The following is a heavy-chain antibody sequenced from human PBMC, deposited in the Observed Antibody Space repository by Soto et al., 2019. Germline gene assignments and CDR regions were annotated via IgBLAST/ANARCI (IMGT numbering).Heavy chain of an antibody. CDR2: IIPIFGTA. V-gene: IGHV1-69*13. CDR1: GGTFSSYA. Sequence: SVKVSCKASGGTFSSYAISWVRQAPGQGLEWMGGIIPIFGTANYAQKFQGRVTITADESTSTAYMELSSLRSEDTAVYYCARDSLGAPSEGYSYGYGYYYYYYGMDVWGQGTTVTV. J-gene: IGHJ6*02. D-gene: IGHD5-18*01. CDR3: ARDSLGAPSEGYSYGYGYYYYYYGMDV.